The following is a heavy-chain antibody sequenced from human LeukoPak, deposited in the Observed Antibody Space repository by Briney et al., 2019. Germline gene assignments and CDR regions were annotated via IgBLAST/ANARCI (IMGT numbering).Heavy chain of an antibody. CDR1: GGTFSSYA. J-gene: IGHJ6*02. CDR3: ARARTIVVVPAANGYYGMDV. V-gene: IGHV1-69*13. CDR2: IIPIFGTA. Sequence: SVKVSCKASGGTFSSYAISWVRQAPGQGLEWMGGIIPIFGTANYAQKFQGRVTITADESTSTAYIELSSLRSEDTAVYYCARARTIVVVPAANGYYGMDVWGQGTTVTVSS. D-gene: IGHD2-2*01.